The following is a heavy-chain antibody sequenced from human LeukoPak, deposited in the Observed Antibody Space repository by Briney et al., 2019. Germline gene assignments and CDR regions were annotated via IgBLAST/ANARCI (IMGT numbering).Heavy chain of an antibody. Sequence: GGSLRLSCAASGFTFSSYAMTWVRQAPGKGLEWVSGISGSGGSTYYADSVKGRFSISRDNSKNTLYLQMNSLRAEDTAVYYCAKGMFGYLGGLFWYFDLWGRGTLVTVSS. CDR3: AKGMFGYLGGLFWYFDL. D-gene: IGHD3-22*01. V-gene: IGHV3-23*01. CDR1: GFTFSSYA. J-gene: IGHJ2*01. CDR2: ISGSGGST.